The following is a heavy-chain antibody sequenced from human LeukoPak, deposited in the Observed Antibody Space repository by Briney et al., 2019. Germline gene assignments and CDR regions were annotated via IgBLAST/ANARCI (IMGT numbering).Heavy chain of an antibody. J-gene: IGHJ4*02. CDR3: ARWPPIYYYDSSDKAGNDY. CDR1: GGSISSYY. D-gene: IGHD3-22*01. CDR2: IYYSGST. V-gene: IGHV4-59*01. Sequence: SETLSLTCTVSGGSISSYYLSWIRQPPGKGLEWIGYIYYSGSTNYNPSLKSRVTISVDTSKNQFSLKLSSVTAADTAVYYCARWPPIYYYDSSDKAGNDYWGQGTLVTVSS.